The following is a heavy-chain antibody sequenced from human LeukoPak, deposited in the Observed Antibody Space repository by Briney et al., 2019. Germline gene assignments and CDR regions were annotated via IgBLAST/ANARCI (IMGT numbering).Heavy chain of an antibody. CDR2: ISYDGSNK. D-gene: IGHD3-3*01. J-gene: IGHJ4*02. Sequence: GRSLRLSCAASGFTFSSYAMHWVRQAPGKGLEWVAVISYDGSNKYYADSVKGRFTISRDNSKNTLYLQMNSLRAEDTAVYYCARDRSLRFLESDSDSTGFDYWGQGTLVTVSS. V-gene: IGHV3-30-3*01. CDR3: ARDRSLRFLESDSDSTGFDY. CDR1: GFTFSSYA.